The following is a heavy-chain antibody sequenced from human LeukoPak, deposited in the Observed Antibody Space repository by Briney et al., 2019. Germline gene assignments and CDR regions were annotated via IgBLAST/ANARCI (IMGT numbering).Heavy chain of an antibody. Sequence: SETLSLTCTVSGDSISSGGYYWSWIRQPPEKGLEWIGYIFYTGSTYYNPFLKSRVTISIDTSRNQFSLKLSSVTAADTAVYYCARVPYHYDSSGYYETWGQGTMATVSS. D-gene: IGHD3-22*01. CDR2: IFYTGST. CDR3: ARVPYHYDSSGYYET. CDR1: GDSISSGGYY. V-gene: IGHV4-30-4*01. J-gene: IGHJ3*01.